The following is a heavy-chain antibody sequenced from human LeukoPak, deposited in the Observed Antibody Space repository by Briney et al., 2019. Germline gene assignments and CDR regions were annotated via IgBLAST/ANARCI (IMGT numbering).Heavy chain of an antibody. V-gene: IGHV1-3*01. Sequence: GASVKVSCKASGYTFTSYGISWVRQAPGQGLEWMGWINAGNGNTKYSQKFQGRVTITRDTSASTAYMELSSLRSEDTAVYYYARTTAMVTIFDYWGQGTLVTVSS. J-gene: IGHJ4*02. D-gene: IGHD5-18*01. CDR1: GYTFTSYG. CDR3: ARTTAMVTIFDY. CDR2: INAGNGNT.